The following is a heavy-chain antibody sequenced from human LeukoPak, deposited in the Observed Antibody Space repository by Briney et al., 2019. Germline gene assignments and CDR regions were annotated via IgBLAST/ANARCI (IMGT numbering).Heavy chain of an antibody. CDR1: AGFISNYH. CDR2: IFYSGST. V-gene: IGHV4-59*08. CDR3: ARTNAFDI. Sequence: SETLSLTCTVAAGFISNYHWSWIRQPPGKEREWIGCIFYSGSTYYNPSLKSRVTISVDTSKNQFSLRLSSVTAADTAVYYCARTNAFDIWGQGTMVTVSS. J-gene: IGHJ3*02.